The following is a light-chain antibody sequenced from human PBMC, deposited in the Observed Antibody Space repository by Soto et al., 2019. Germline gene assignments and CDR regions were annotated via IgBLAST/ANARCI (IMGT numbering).Light chain of an antibody. V-gene: IGKV3-20*01. CDR2: RAA. Sequence: EIVLTQSPGTLSLSPGERATLSCRASQSVRNSHLAWYQQKHGQPPRLLISRAASRAPGIPDRFSGSGSGRFLAVMISKLEPEDSRLYYCQQYGDSQWTVGLGTKVDIK. J-gene: IGKJ1*01. CDR3: QQYGDSQWT. CDR1: QSVRNSH.